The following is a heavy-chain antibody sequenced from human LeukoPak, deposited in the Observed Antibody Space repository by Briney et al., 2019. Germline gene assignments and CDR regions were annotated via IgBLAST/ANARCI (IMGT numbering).Heavy chain of an antibody. V-gene: IGHV3-30-3*01. J-gene: IGHJ4*02. CDR3: AREPTVTTFSKDY. CDR2: ISYDGNNK. Sequence: PGTSLRLSCPASGFPFSYYAMHWVRQAPGKGLEWVALISYDGNNKYYADSVKGRFTISRDNSKNTLFLQMNSLRAEDTVVYYCAREPTVTTFSKDYWGQGTLVTVSS. D-gene: IGHD4-17*01. CDR1: GFPFSYYA.